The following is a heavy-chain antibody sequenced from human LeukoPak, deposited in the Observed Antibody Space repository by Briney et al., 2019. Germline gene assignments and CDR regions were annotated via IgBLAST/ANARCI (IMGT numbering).Heavy chain of an antibody. CDR1: GFTFSASG. D-gene: IGHD2-15*01. CDR3: AKGYAATYYYYYGVDV. Sequence: PGGSLRLSCAASGFTFSASGMHWVRQAPGKGLEWVAVISHDGSNKYYADSAKGRFTISRDNSKNTLYLQMDTLRAEDTAVYYCAKGYAATYYYYYGVDVWGQGTTVTVS. CDR2: ISHDGSNK. J-gene: IGHJ6*02. V-gene: IGHV3-30*18.